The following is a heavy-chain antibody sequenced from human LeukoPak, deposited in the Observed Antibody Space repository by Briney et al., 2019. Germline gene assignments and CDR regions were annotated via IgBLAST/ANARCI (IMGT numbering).Heavy chain of an antibody. Sequence: GGSLRLSCAASGFTFSSYGMHWVRQAPGKGLEWVAFMRYDESSKYYADSVKGRFTISRDNSKNTLHLQMNSLRAEDTAVYYCARSQSAFDIWGQGTMVTVSS. CDR3: ARSQSAFDI. V-gene: IGHV3-30*02. CDR2: MRYDESSK. CDR1: GFTFSSYG. J-gene: IGHJ3*02.